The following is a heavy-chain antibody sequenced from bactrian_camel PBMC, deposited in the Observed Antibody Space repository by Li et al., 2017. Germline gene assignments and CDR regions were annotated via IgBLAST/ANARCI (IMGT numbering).Heavy chain of an antibody. D-gene: IGHD1*01. CDR3: AADRVKVLAVENWLKWKTHTY. J-gene: IGHJ4*01. CDR2: INSDGSI. CDR1: GYVSSALC. Sequence: DVQLVESGGGPVQAGGSLRLSCPASGYVSSALCMAWIRQAPGKEHEGVASINSDGSIGYADSVKGRFTISKDNGENILYLQMNTLKPEDTALYYCAADRVKVLAVENWLKWKTHTYRGQGTQVTV. V-gene: IGHV3S10*01.